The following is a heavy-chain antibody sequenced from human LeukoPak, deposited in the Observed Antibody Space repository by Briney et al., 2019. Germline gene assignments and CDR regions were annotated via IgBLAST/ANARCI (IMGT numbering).Heavy chain of an antibody. V-gene: IGHV5-51*01. CDR1: GYIFANYW. J-gene: IGHJ4*02. CDR3: ARHNASGNFFDF. CDR2: IYPADSSS. Sequence: GESLKISCKGSGYIFANYWFGWVRQMPGKGLEWMGIIYPADSSSRYSPSFRGQVTISADKSTSTAYLQWSSLKASDTAMYYCARHNASGNFFDFWGQGALVTVSS. D-gene: IGHD3-10*01.